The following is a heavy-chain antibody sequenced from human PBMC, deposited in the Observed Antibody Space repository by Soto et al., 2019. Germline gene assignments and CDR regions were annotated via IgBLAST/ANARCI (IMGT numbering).Heavy chain of an antibody. J-gene: IGHJ4*02. V-gene: IGHV3-66*01. D-gene: IGHD6-19*01. CDR2: IYSGGDT. CDR1: GFTVSSDY. Sequence: GGSLRLSCAASGFTVSSDYMSWVRQAPGKGLEWVSVIYSGGDTHYADSVKGRFTISRDNSKNTLYLQMNSLRAEDTAVFYCARAFIGVAGYFDYWGQGTLVTVSS. CDR3: ARAFIGVAGYFDY.